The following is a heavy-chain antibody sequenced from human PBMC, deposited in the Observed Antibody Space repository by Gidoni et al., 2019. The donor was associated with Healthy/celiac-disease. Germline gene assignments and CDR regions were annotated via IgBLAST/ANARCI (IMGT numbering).Heavy chain of an antibody. J-gene: IGHJ4*02. D-gene: IGHD6-19*01. CDR2: ISSSSSYI. CDR3: ARDLQWLPDY. CDR1: GFTFSSYS. V-gene: IGHV3-21*01. Sequence: EVQLVESGGGLVKPGGSLRLSCAASGFTFSSYSMNWVRQAPGKGLEWVSSISSSSSYISYADSVKGRFTISRDNAKNSLYLQMNSLRAEDTAVYYCARDLQWLPDYWGQGTLVTVSS.